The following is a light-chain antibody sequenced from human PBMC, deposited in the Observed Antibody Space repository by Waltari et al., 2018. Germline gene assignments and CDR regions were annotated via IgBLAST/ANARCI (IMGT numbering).Light chain of an antibody. J-gene: IGKJ1*01. CDR1: QSVSSN. CDR2: GAS. V-gene: IGKV3-15*01. CDR3: QSFET. Sequence: EIVMTQSPATLSVSPGERATLSCRASQSVSSNLAWYQQNPGRAPRLLISGASTRATGIPARFSGTGSGTEFTLTISSLQSEDFAVYYCQSFETFGQGTKVEIK.